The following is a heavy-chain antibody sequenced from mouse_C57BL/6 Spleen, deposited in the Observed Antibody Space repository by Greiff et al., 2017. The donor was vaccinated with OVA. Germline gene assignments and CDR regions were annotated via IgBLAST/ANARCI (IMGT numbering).Heavy chain of an antibody. CDR2: IDPSDSYT. J-gene: IGHJ4*01. CDR3: ARSAYYGYDYAMDY. Sequence: QVQLQQPGAELVMPGASVKLSCKASGYTFTSYWMHWVKQRPGQGLEWIGEIDPSDSYTNYNQKFNGKTTLTVDKSSSTAYMQLSSLTSEDSAVYYCARSAYYGYDYAMDYWGQGTSVTVSS. CDR1: GYTFTSYW. V-gene: IGHV1-69*01. D-gene: IGHD2-9*01.